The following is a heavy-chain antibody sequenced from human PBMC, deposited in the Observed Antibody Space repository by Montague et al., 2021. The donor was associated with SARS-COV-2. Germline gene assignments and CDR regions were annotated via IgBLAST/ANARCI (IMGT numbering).Heavy chain of an antibody. J-gene: IGHJ4*02. CDR1: GDSVSSNSVA. CDR3: VRYSGWFYFDF. V-gene: IGHV6-1*01. CDR2: TYYRSKWYS. D-gene: IGHD6-19*01. Sequence: CAISGDSVSSNSVAWSWIRQSPSGGLEWLGRTYYRSKWYSDYAPSVRGRLTVNPDASKNEFSLVLNYVTPEDTAVYYCVRYSGWFYFDFWGQGTLVTVSS.